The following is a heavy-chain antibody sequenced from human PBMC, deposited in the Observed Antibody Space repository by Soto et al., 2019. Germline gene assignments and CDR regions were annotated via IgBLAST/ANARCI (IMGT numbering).Heavy chain of an antibody. Sequence: QVQLVQAGAEVKKPGASVRVSCKASGYTFISYAIHWARQAPGQRLEWMGWINAGNGNTKYSQKFQGRVTITRDTSTSTAYMQLRSLRSDDTAVYYCARGEGARRGWFDPWGQGTLVTVSS. J-gene: IGHJ5*01. CDR1: GYTFISYA. CDR3: ARGEGARRGWFDP. CDR2: INAGNGNT. D-gene: IGHD1-26*01. V-gene: IGHV1-3*01.